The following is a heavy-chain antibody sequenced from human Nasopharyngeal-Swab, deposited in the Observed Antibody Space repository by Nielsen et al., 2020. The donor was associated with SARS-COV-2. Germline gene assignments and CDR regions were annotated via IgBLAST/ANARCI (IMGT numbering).Heavy chain of an antibody. Sequence: SETLSLTCTVSGGSIGSGSYYWSWIRHPPGQGLEWIGRIYTSGSTNYNPSLKSGVPISVDTSKNQFSLKLSSVTAADTAVYYCARGRVVPAASRYGMDVWGQGTTVTVSS. J-gene: IGHJ6*02. CDR3: ARGRVVPAASRYGMDV. CDR1: GGSIGSGSYY. D-gene: IGHD2-2*01. V-gene: IGHV4-61*02. CDR2: IYTSGST.